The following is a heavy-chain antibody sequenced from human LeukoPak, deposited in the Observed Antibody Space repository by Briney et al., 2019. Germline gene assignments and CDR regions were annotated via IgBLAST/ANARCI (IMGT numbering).Heavy chain of an antibody. CDR1: RYIFSGYY. D-gene: IGHD1-14*01. V-gene: IGHV1-2*02. CDR2: INPNSGGA. J-gene: IGHJ4*02. Sequence: ASVKVSCKASRYIFSGYYMHWLRQAPGQGLEWMGWINPNSGGADYAQKFQGRVTMTRDTSISTAYMALSRLRSDDTAVYYCARVEGLGGRKIDYWGQGTLVTVSS. CDR3: ARVEGLGGRKIDY.